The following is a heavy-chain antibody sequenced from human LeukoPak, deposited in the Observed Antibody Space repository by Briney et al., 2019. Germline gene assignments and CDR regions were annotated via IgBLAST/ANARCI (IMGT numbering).Heavy chain of an antibody. J-gene: IGHJ4*02. CDR2: LSYDGQIK. Sequence: GGSLRLSCAASGFTFSTYGMHWVRHTPGKGLEWVAVLSYDGQIKYYADSVRGRFTISRDNSKNTLYLQMNSLRAEDTAVYYCAKVSLDLIAAAGTLFDYWGQGTLVTVSS. CDR1: GFTFSTYG. D-gene: IGHD6-13*01. CDR3: AKVSLDLIAAAGTLFDY. V-gene: IGHV3-33*05.